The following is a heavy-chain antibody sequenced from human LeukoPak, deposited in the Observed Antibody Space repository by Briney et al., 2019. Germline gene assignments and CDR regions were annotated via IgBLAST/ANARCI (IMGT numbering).Heavy chain of an antibody. J-gene: IGHJ4*02. V-gene: IGHV3-33*01. CDR3: ARGYYGSGSYYIGGYFDY. Sequence: GGSLRLSCAASGFTFSSYGMHWVRQAPGKGLEWVAVIWYDGSNKYYADSVKGRFTISRDNSKNTLYLQMNSLRAEDTAVYYCARGYYGSGSYYIGGYFDYWGQGTLVTVSS. CDR2: IWYDGSNK. D-gene: IGHD3-10*01. CDR1: GFTFSSYG.